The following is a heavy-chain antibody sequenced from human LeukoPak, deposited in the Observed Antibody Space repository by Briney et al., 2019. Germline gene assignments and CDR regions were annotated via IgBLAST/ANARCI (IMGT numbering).Heavy chain of an antibody. V-gene: IGHV3-21*01. Sequence: PGGSLRLSCAASGFTFSSYSMNWVRRAPGKGLEWVSSISGSSSYIYYADSVKGRFTISGHNAKNSLYLQMNSLRAEDTAVYYCARVPAGVIVMKDAFDIWGQGTMVTVSS. CDR3: ARVPAGVIVMKDAFDI. CDR1: GFTFSSYS. CDR2: ISGSSSYI. D-gene: IGHD3-16*02. J-gene: IGHJ3*02.